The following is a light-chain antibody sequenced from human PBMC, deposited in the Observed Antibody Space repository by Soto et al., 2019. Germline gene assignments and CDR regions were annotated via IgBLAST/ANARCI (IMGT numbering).Light chain of an antibody. Sequence: DIQMTQSPSSLSASVGDRVTITCRASQSISSYLNWYQKKPGKAPKLLIYAASSLQSGVASRFSGSGSGTDFSITISSLQPEDFTRYYCQQSNSTLRTYGQGTKVDIK. CDR3: QQSNSTLRT. J-gene: IGKJ1*01. V-gene: IGKV1-39*01. CDR1: QSISSY. CDR2: AAS.